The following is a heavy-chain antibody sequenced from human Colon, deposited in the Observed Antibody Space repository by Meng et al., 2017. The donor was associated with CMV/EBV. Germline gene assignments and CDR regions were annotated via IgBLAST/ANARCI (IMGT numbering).Heavy chain of an antibody. Sequence: GSLRLSCSVSGDSISSTSSITGNPYYWGWIRQTPGKGLEWIGSIYYRGSTSYNPSLQSRITISIVASKNVFSMRLSSVTAADTAVYYCARRCGGDCYPHYGLDVWGQGTAVTVSS. V-gene: IGHV4-39*01. CDR3: ARRCGGDCYPHYGLDV. J-gene: IGHJ6*02. CDR2: IYYRGST. D-gene: IGHD2-21*01. CDR1: GDSISSTSSITGNPYY.